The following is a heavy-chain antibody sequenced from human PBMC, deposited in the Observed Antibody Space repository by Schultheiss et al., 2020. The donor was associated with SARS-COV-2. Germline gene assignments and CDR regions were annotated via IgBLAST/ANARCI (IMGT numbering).Heavy chain of an antibody. V-gene: IGHV3-21*01. J-gene: IGHJ4*02. Sequence: GESLKISCAASGFTFSSYSMNWVRQAPGKGLEWVSSISSSSSYIYYADSMKGRFTISRDNAKNSLYLQMNSLRAEDTAVYYCAREGYGGNPRFDYWGQGTLVTVSS. D-gene: IGHD4-23*01. CDR3: AREGYGGNPRFDY. CDR1: GFTFSSYS. CDR2: ISSSSSYI.